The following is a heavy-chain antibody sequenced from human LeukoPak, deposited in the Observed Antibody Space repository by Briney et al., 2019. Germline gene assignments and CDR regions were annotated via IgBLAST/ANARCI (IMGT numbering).Heavy chain of an antibody. V-gene: IGHV4-38-2*02. CDR2: IYHSGST. Sequence: SETLSLTCTVSGGSIASYYWGWIRQPPGKGLEWIGSIYHSGSTYYNPSLKSRVTISVDTSKNQFSLKLSSVTAADTAVYYCAKDPGRDLNPLSYFDYWGQGTLVTVSS. CDR3: AKDPGRDLNPLSYFDY. D-gene: IGHD5-24*01. CDR1: GGSIASYY. J-gene: IGHJ4*02.